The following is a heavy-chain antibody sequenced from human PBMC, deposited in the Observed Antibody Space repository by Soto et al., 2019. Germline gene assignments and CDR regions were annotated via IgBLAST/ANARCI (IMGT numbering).Heavy chain of an antibody. CDR2: IIPIFGTA. Sequence: ASVKVSCKASGGTFSSYAISWVRQAPGQGLEWMGGIIPIFGTANYAQKFQGRVTITADESTSTAYMELSSLRSEDTAVYYCARDLWPNSGYDHYYYYGMDVWGQGTTVTVSS. D-gene: IGHD5-12*01. J-gene: IGHJ6*02. CDR1: GGTFSSYA. CDR3: ARDLWPNSGYDHYYYYGMDV. V-gene: IGHV1-69*13.